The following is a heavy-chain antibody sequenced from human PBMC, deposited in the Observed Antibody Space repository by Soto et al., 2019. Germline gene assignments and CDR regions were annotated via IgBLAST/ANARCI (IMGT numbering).Heavy chain of an antibody. CDR2: IYHSGST. V-gene: IGHV4-30-2*01. J-gene: IGHJ4*02. Sequence: SETLSLTCAVSGGSISSGGYSWSWIRQPPGKGLEWIGYIYHSGSTYYNPSLKSRVTISVDRSKNQFSLKLSSVTAADTAVYYCARQDGYGDSTIFDYWGQGTLVTVSS. CDR3: ARQDGYGDSTIFDY. D-gene: IGHD4-17*01. CDR1: GGSISSGGYS.